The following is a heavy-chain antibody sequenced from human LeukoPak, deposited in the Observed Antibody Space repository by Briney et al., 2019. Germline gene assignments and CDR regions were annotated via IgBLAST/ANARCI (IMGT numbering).Heavy chain of an antibody. Sequence: GASVKVSCKASGYTFTSYGISWVRQAPGQGLEWMGWISAYNGNTNYAQKLQGRVTMTTDTSTSTAYMELRSLRSDDTAVYYCARLWAAAPYSGMDVWGKGTTVTVSS. CDR3: ARLWAAAPYSGMDV. V-gene: IGHV1-18*01. D-gene: IGHD6-13*01. CDR2: ISAYNGNT. CDR1: GYTFTSYG. J-gene: IGHJ6*04.